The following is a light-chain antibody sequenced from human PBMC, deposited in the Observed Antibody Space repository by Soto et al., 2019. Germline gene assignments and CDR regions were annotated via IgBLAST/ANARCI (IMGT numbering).Light chain of an antibody. CDR2: EVT. CDR3: SSYTSINTLEV. CDR1: SSDVGNYNY. Sequence: QSVLAQPASVSGSPGQSITISCTGTSSDVGNYNYVSWYQQHPGKAPKLMIYEVTNRPSGVSNRFSGSKSGNTASLTISGLQAEDEADYYCSSYTSINTLEVFXPGTKVTVL. J-gene: IGLJ1*01. V-gene: IGLV2-14*01.